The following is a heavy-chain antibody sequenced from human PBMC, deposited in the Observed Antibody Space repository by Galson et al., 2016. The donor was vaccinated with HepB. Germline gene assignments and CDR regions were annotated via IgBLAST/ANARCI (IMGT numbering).Heavy chain of an antibody. J-gene: IGHJ6*04. CDR1: GFTFNNYG. CDR2: ISRSGDST. CDR3: VQGSTAPAV. D-gene: IGHD1-26*01. Sequence: SLRLSCAASGFTFNNYGMTWVRQAPGKRLEVVSSISRSGDSTDYAYSVKGRFTISRDKSKKTLSLQMNSLRADDTAAYYCVQGSTAPAVWGKGTTVTVSS. V-gene: IGHV3-23*01.